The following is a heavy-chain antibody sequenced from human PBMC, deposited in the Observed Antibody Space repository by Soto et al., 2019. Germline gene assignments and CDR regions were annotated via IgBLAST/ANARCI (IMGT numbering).Heavy chain of an antibody. CDR2: IYYSGRT. CDR3: ARDQFGDYVDY. CDR1: GGSISSYY. J-gene: IGHJ4*02. D-gene: IGHD3-16*01. Sequence: QVQLQESGPGLVKPSETLSLTCTVSGGSISSYYWSWIRQPPGKGLEWIGYIYYSGRTNYNPSLKSRVTISVDTSKNQCSLKLSSVTAADTAVYYCARDQFGDYVDYWGQGTLVTVSS. V-gene: IGHV4-59*01.